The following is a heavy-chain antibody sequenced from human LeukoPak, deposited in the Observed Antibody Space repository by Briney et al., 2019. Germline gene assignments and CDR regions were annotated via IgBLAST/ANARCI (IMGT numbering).Heavy chain of an antibody. V-gene: IGHV4-61*02. Sequence: SETLSLTCTVSGGSINSGSYYWSWIRQPAGKGLEWVGRIYTSGSTNYNPSLKSRVTISVDTSKNQFSLKLSSVTAADTAVYYCASSGSATVDYWGQGTLVTVSS. CDR2: IYTSGST. CDR1: GGSINSGSYY. J-gene: IGHJ4*02. CDR3: ASSGSATVDY. D-gene: IGHD2-15*01.